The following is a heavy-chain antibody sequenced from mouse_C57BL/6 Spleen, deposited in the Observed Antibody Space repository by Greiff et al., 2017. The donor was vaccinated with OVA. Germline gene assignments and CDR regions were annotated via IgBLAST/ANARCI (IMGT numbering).Heavy chain of an antibody. CDR3: ARDDSPAMDY. Sequence: VQLQRSGPGLVKPSQSLSLTCSVTGYSITSGYYWNWIRQFPGNKLEWMGYISYDGSNNYNPSLKNRISITRDTSKNQFFLKLNSVTTEDTATYYCARDDSPAMDYWGQGTSVTVSS. J-gene: IGHJ4*01. CDR2: ISYDGSN. CDR1: GYSITSGYY. D-gene: IGHD2-4*01. V-gene: IGHV3-6*01.